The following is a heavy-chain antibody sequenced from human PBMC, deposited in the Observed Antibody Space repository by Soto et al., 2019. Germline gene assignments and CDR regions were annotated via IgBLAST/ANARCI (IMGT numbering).Heavy chain of an antibody. CDR3: AKDCSGASCGFDI. CDR2: LSVYHGNT. V-gene: IGHV1-18*01. J-gene: IGHJ4*02. Sequence: QVQLVQSGTEVKKPGASVKVSCKASGYTFGKYGISWVRQAPGQGLEWVGWLSVYHGNTVHAQKFRGRVNMTTDTSTSTAYMELGSLKSDDTAIYYCAKDCSGASCGFDIWGQGTLVTVSS. D-gene: IGHD2-15*01. CDR1: GYTFGKYG.